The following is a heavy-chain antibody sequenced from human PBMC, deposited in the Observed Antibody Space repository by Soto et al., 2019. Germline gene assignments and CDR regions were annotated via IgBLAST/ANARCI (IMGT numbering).Heavy chain of an antibody. J-gene: IGHJ4*02. D-gene: IGHD3-10*01. CDR1: ADPISIYY. V-gene: IGHV4-59*08. Sequence: PSDTLPLIYTGSADPISIYYWRGSRQPPGKGLEWIGYIYYSGSTNYNPSLKSRVTISVDTSKNQFSLKLNSMTAADTAVYYCARHNYPSGTTYFDYWGQGTLLTVS. CDR2: IYYSGST. CDR3: ARHNYPSGTTYFDY.